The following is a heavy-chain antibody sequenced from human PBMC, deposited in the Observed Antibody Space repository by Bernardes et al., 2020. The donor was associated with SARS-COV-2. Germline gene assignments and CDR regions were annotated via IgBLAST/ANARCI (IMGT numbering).Heavy chain of an antibody. CDR1: GYTFTDYY. J-gene: IGHJ4*02. D-gene: IGHD6-19*01. CDR3: ASVTYSSGSDFDY. V-gene: IGHV1-2*02. Sequence: VKVSCKASGYTFTDYYIHWVRQAPGQGPEWMGWIFPTSGATKYAQKFQGRITMTRDTSISTAYMDLSSLNSDDTADYYCASVTYSSGSDFDYWGQGTRVTVSS. CDR2: IFPTSGAT.